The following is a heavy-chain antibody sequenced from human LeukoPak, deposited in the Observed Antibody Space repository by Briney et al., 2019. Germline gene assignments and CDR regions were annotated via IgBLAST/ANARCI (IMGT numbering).Heavy chain of an antibody. D-gene: IGHD4-17*01. CDR3: AITGGPTVTAFDL. Sequence: GGSLRLSRVASGFIFRNYWMSWVRQAPGKGLEWVANINHDGGDKNYVDSVKGRFTISRDNAKSSLYLQMNSLRVEDTAVYYCAITGGPTVTAFDLWGQGILVTVSS. V-gene: IGHV3-7*02. J-gene: IGHJ4*02. CDR2: INHDGGDK. CDR1: GFIFRNYW.